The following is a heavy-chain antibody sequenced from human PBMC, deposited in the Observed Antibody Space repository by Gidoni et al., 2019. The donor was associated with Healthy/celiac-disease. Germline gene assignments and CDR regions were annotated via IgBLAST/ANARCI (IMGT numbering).Heavy chain of an antibody. Sequence: QVQLQQWGAGLLKPSETLSLTCAVYGGSVSGYYWGWIRQPPAKGLEWIGEITHSGSTNYNPSLTSRVTISVDTSKNQFSLKLSSVTAADTAVYYCARGRCSSTSCYLRNYYYYYYMDVWGKGTTVTVSS. J-gene: IGHJ6*03. CDR3: ARGRCSSTSCYLRNYYYYYYMDV. CDR1: GGSVSGYY. D-gene: IGHD2-2*01. CDR2: ITHSGST. V-gene: IGHV4-34*01.